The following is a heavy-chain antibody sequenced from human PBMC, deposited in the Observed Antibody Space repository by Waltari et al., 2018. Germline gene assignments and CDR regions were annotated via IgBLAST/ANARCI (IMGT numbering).Heavy chain of an antibody. CDR1: GVSINSTRHY. CDR3: ATYIGASVGTAAFDV. CDR2: GSYSGTT. D-gene: IGHD5-12*01. Sequence: QLQLQESGPRLVRPSETLSLICRVPGVSINSTRHYWAWIRQSPGQGLEWIGTGSYSGTTYISPSLKSRVSVSRDTSKNQVSLILGSVTAADMAVYYCATYIGASVGTAAFDVWGQGTMVTVSS. V-gene: IGHV4-39*01. J-gene: IGHJ3*01.